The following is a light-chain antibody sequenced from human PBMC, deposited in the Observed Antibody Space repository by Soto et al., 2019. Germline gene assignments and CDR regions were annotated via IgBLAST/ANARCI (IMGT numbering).Light chain of an antibody. CDR1: SSGVGSYNL. V-gene: IGLV2-23*02. CDR2: EVS. CDR3: CSYAGSSTSYVV. J-gene: IGLJ2*01. Sequence: QSALTQPASVSGSPGQSITISCTGTSSGVGSYNLVSWYQQHPGKAPKLMIYEVSKRPSGVSNRFSGSKSGNTASLTISGLQAEDEADYYCCSYAGSSTSYVVFGGGTKLTVL.